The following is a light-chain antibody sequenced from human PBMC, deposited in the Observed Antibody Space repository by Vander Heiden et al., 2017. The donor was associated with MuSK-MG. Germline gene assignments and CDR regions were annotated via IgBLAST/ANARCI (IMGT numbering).Light chain of an antibody. CDR3: GTWHNGLSAYV. Sequence: QSVMTQPPSVSAAPGQKVTISRSANIGNGYVSWYQQLPGTAPKLLIYDTDKRPSGIPDRFSGSKSATSATLDITGLQTADEAEYYCGTWHNGLSAYVFGTGTKVTVL. CDR2: DTD. CDR1: NIGNGY. V-gene: IGLV1-51*01. J-gene: IGLJ1*01.